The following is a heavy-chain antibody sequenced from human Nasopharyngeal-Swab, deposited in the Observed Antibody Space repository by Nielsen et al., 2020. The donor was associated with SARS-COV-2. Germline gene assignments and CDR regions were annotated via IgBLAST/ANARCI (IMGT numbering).Heavy chain of an antibody. CDR1: GFTFSDYY. CDR3: ARGQDAYYYMDV. J-gene: IGHJ6*03. Sequence: GESLKISCAASGFTFSDYYMSWIRQAPGKGLEWVSYISSSSSYTNYADSVKGRFTISRDNAKNSLYLQMNSLRAEDTAVYYCARGQDAYYYMDVWGEGTTVTVSS. CDR2: ISSSSSYT. D-gene: IGHD2-15*01. V-gene: IGHV3-11*06.